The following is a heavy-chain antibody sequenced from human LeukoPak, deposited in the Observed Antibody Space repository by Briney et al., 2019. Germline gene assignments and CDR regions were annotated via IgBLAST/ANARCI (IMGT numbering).Heavy chain of an antibody. Sequence: KASETLSLTCSVSGDTISTSDHYWGWIRQPPGKGLEWIGSIYYTGNTYYNPSLKSRVTISEDTSKNQFSLKLSSVTAADTAVYYCASNLLMVSPIYGTKKTYYYFDLWGRGTLVTVSS. CDR1: GDTISTSDHY. CDR3: ASNLLMVSPIYGTKKTYYYFDL. V-gene: IGHV4-39*07. D-gene: IGHD2-8*01. J-gene: IGHJ2*01. CDR2: IYYTGNT.